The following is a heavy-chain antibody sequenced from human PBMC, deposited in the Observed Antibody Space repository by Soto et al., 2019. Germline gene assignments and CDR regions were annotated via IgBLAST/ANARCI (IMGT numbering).Heavy chain of an antibody. D-gene: IGHD2-15*01. CDR3: ARISFTCRDGNNDPYGMDV. CDR2: IGWDDDK. V-gene: IGHV2-70*01. Sequence: SGPTLVNPTQTLTLTCTFSGFSLSTSGMCVSWIRQPPGKALEWLALIGWDDDKYYSTSLKTRLTISKDTSKNQVVLTMTNMDPVDTATYYCARISFTCRDGNNDPYGMDVWGQGTRVTVS. J-gene: IGHJ6*02. CDR1: GFSLSTSGMC.